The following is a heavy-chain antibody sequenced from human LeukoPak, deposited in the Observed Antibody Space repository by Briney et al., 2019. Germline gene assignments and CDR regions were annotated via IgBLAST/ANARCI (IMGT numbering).Heavy chain of an antibody. CDR2: IHYGGST. CDR1: GDSISSSSYY. V-gene: IGHV4-39*07. J-gene: IGHJ4*02. Sequence: SETLSLTCTVAGDSISSSSYYWGWIRQPPGKGLEWIGSIHYGGSTYYNPSLKSRVTISVDTSKNQFSLKLSSVTAADTAVYFCARGYCSGGSCYESRGWFDYWGQGTLVTVSS. CDR3: ARGYCSGGSCYESRGWFDY. D-gene: IGHD2-15*01.